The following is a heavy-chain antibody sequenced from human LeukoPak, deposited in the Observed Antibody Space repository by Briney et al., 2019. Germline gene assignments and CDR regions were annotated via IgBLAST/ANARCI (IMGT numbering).Heavy chain of an antibody. Sequence: SETLSLTCTVSGYSISSGYYWGWIRQPPGKGLEWIGSIYHSGSTYYNPSLKSRVTISVDTSKNQFSLKLSSVTAADTAVYYRARVTYYYGSGSPETLFDYWGQGTLVTVSS. CDR1: GYSISSGYY. D-gene: IGHD3-10*01. CDR2: IYHSGST. V-gene: IGHV4-38-2*02. CDR3: ARVTYYYGSGSPETLFDY. J-gene: IGHJ4*02.